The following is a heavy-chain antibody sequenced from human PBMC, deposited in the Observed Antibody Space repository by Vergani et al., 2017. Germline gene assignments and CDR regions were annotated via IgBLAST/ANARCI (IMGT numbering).Heavy chain of an antibody. Sequence: QVQLVQSGAEVKKPGASVKVSCKASGYTFTSYAMHWVRQAPGQRLAWMGWINAGNGNTKYSQKFQGRVPITRDTSASAAYMELSSLGSEDTAVYYCAXVCSSTSCYTGRVYYYYYGMDVWGQGTTVTVSS. D-gene: IGHD2-2*02. CDR3: AXVCSSTSCYTGRVYYYYYGMDV. CDR2: INAGNGNT. V-gene: IGHV1-3*01. J-gene: IGHJ6*02. CDR1: GYTFTSYA.